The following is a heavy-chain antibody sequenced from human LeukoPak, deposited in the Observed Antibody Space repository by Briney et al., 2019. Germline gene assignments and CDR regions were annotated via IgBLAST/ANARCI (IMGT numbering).Heavy chain of an antibody. CDR1: GFTFDDYA. D-gene: IGHD3-22*01. J-gene: IGHJ3*02. CDR2: ISGSGGST. CDR3: AKQMIRDAFDI. Sequence: PGRSLRLSCAASGFTFDDYAMHWVRQAPGKGLEWVSAISGSGGSTYYADSVKGRFTISRDNSKNTLYLQMNSLRAEDTAVYYCAKQMIRDAFDIWGQGTMVTVSS. V-gene: IGHV3-23*01.